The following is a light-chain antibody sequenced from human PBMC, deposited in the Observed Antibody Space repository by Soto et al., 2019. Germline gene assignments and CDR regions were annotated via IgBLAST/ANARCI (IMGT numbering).Light chain of an antibody. CDR2: GAS. CDR1: QSVSRTS. J-gene: IGKJ4*01. V-gene: IGKV3-20*01. CDR3: QKYGRSIPS. Sequence: EIVLTQSPGTLSLSIGERTTLSCRASQSVSRTSLSWYQQKPGQAPRLLISGASSRATGIPDRFSGSGSGEEFSLPIRRLEPEDCGVYYCQKYGRSIPSFGGGIKGDIK.